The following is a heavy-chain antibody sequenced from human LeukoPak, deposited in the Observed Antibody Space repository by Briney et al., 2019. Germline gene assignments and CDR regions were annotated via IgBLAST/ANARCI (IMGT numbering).Heavy chain of an antibody. Sequence: GGSLRLSCTASGFTFGDYAMSWVRQAPGKGLEWVGFIRSKAYGGTTEYAASVKGRFTISRDDSKSIAYLQMNSLKTEDTAVYYCRVDGFLEWLLYYYYMDVWGKGTTVTVSS. CDR2: IRSKAYGGTT. J-gene: IGHJ6*03. CDR1: GFTFGDYA. CDR3: RVDGFLEWLLYYYYMDV. D-gene: IGHD3-3*01. V-gene: IGHV3-49*04.